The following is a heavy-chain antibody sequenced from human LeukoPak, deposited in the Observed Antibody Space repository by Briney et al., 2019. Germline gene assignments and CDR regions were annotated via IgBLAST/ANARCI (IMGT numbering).Heavy chain of an antibody. J-gene: IGHJ4*02. Sequence: GGSLRLSCAASGFTFSSYAMSWVRQAPGKGLEWVSPISGSGGSTYYADSVKGQFTISRDNSKNTLYLQMNSLRAEDTAVYYCAKDKSDTAMVPWYLAFRDYWGQGTLVTVSS. CDR2: ISGSGGST. V-gene: IGHV3-23*01. D-gene: IGHD5-18*01. CDR3: AKDKSDTAMVPWYLAFRDY. CDR1: GFTFSSYA.